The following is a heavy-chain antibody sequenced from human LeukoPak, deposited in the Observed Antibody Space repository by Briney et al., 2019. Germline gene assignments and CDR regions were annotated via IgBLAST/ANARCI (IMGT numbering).Heavy chain of an antibody. Sequence: GGSLRLSCAASGFTFSTYAMHWVRQAPGKGLEWVAVISYDGSNKYYADSVKGRFTISRDNSKNTLYLQMNSLRAEDTAVYYCAKDDYYDTSGYRDWGQGTLVTVSS. J-gene: IGHJ4*02. D-gene: IGHD3-22*01. V-gene: IGHV3-30*04. CDR3: AKDDYYDTSGYRD. CDR2: ISYDGSNK. CDR1: GFTFSTYA.